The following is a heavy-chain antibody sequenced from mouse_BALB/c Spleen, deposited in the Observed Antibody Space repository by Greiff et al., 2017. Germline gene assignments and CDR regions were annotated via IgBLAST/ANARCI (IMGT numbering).Heavy chain of an antibody. J-gene: IGHJ4*01. V-gene: IGHV1-7*01. Sequence: VQLQQSGAELAKPGASVKMSCKASGYTFTSYWMHWVKQRPGQGLEWIGYINPSTGYTEYNQKFKDKATLTADKSSSTAYMQLSSLTSEDSAVYYCARRGMVITYAMDYWGQGTSVTVSS. D-gene: IGHD2-13*01. CDR3: ARRGMVITYAMDY. CDR2: INPSTGYT. CDR1: GYTFTSYW.